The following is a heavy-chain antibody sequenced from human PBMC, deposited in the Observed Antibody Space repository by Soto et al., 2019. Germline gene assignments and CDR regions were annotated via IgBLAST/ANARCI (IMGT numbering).Heavy chain of an antibody. CDR3: ARSGGSFNFDY. D-gene: IGHD1-26*01. V-gene: IGHV4-4*07. Sequence: SETLSLTCSVSGGSISSYYWSWIRQPAGKGLEWIGRIQGSGNTNYNPSLKSRVTMSGDTPKNQFSLKLSSVTAADTAVYYCARSGGSFNFDYWGQGTLVTVSS. CDR1: GGSISSYY. J-gene: IGHJ4*02. CDR2: IQGSGNT.